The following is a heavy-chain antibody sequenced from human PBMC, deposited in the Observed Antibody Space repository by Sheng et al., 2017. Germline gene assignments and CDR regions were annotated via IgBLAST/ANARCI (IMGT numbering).Heavy chain of an antibody. V-gene: IGHV3-53*01. D-gene: IGHD1-7*01. J-gene: IGHJ6*02. CDR1: GFTVSSNY. CDR2: IYSGGST. Sequence: EVQLVESGGGLIQPGGSLRLSCAASGFTVSSNYMSWVRQAPGKGLEWVSVIYSGGSTYYADSVKGRFTISRDNSKNTLYLQMNSLRAEDTAVYYCARSELRYYYYGMDVWGQGTTVTV. CDR3: ARSELRYYYYGMDV.